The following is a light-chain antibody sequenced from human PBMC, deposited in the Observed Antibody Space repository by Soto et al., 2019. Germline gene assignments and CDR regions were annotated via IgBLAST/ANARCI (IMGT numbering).Light chain of an antibody. V-gene: IGLV2-8*01. J-gene: IGLJ1*01. CDR3: ISHAGASNV. CDR1: SSDVGATDY. Sequence: QSALTQPPSASGSTGQSVAISCTGASSDVGATDYVSWYQQHSGKAPKLLLYEVNKRPSGVPDRFSGSKSGNTASLTVSALQADDQADYYCISHAGASNVLGTGTKVTV. CDR2: EVN.